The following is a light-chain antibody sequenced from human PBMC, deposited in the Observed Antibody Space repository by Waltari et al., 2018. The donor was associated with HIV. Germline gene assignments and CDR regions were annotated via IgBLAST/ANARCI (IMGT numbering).Light chain of an antibody. V-gene: IGKV3-11*01. J-gene: IGKJ1*01. CDR2: DAF. CDR3: QQRSTCPPT. Sequence: DNMWKQSPATLSVSPGETATVSCRASQRVGYYLAWYQQKRGQATRLLIYDAFQSAADTPARFSGSWSGTYFTLTISILASEDFAVYYCQQRSTCPPTFGQGTKVEMK. CDR1: QRVGYY.